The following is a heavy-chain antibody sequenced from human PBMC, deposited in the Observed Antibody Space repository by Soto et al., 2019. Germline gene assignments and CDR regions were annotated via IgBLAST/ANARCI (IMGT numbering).Heavy chain of an antibody. CDR1: GFIVRNYW. V-gene: IGHV3-7*01. Sequence: PGGPLRLSCVASGFIVRNYWVTWVRQAPGKGLEGVDSINEDGSEKYYVDSVKGRFIISRDNAKNSLYLQMNSLRAEDTAVYYCARDNRGWALDYWGQGTLVTVSS. CDR3: ARDNRGWALDY. CDR2: INEDGSEK. J-gene: IGHJ4*02. D-gene: IGHD6-19*01.